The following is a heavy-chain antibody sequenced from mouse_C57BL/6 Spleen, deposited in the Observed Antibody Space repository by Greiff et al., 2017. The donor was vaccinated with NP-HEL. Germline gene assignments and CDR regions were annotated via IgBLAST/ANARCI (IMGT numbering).Heavy chain of an antibody. Sequence: QVQLQQPGAELVRPGTSVKLSCKASGYTFTSYWMHWVKQRPGQGLEWIGVIDPSDSYTNYNQKFKGKATLTVDTSSSTAYMQLSSLTSEDSAVYYCARGRGYRNWYFDVWGTGTTVTVSS. CDR3: ARGRGYRNWYFDV. D-gene: IGHD2-14*01. CDR2: IDPSDSYT. V-gene: IGHV1-59*01. J-gene: IGHJ1*03. CDR1: GYTFTSYW.